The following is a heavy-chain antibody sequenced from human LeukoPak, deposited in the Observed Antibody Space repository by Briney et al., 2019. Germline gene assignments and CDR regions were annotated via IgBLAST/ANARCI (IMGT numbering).Heavy chain of an antibody. CDR2: ILPLFGTA. J-gene: IGHJ6*03. D-gene: IGHD3-16*01. Sequence: SVKVSCKASGGTFSSYSISWVRQAPGQGLEWMGGILPLFGTANYAQKFQGRVTITADESTSTVYMELSSLRSEDTAVYYCARGGPLYYYYMDVWGKGTTVTVSS. CDR1: GGTFSSYS. V-gene: IGHV1-69*13. CDR3: ARGGPLYYYYMDV.